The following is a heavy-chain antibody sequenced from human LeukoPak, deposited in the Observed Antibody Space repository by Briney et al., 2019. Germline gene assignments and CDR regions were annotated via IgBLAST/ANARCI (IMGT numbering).Heavy chain of an antibody. V-gene: IGHV4-4*07. J-gene: IGHJ4*02. D-gene: IGHD6-13*01. CDR3: ARDGALAAAGIGY. CDR2: IYTSGST. CDR1: GDSISSFH. Sequence: SETLSLTCTVSGDSISSFHWSWIRQPAGKGLEWIGRIYTSGSTNYNPSLKSRVTMSVDTSKNQFSLKLSSVTAADTAVYYCARDGALAAAGIGYWGQGTLVTVSS.